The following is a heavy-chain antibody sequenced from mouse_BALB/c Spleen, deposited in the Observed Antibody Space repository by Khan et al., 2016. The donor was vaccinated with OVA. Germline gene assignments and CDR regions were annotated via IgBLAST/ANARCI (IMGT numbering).Heavy chain of an antibody. CDR2: INPSTGYT. CDR1: GYTFANYW. J-gene: IGHJ2*01. D-gene: IGHD1-1*01. Sequence: QVQLQQSGAELAKPGASVKMSCKASGYTFANYWMHWVKQRPGQGLDWIGYINPSTGYTDYNQKFKDKATLTADKSSSTAYMQLSSLTSEDSAVYYCSRLGSSYGTTIVYWGQGTILTVSS. V-gene: IGHV1-7*01. CDR3: SRLGSSYGTTIVY.